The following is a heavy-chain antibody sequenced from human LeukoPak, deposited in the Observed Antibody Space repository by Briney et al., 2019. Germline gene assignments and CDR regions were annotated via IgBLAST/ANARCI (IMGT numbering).Heavy chain of an antibody. J-gene: IGHJ4*02. CDR2: IRSSSNII. CDR3: VGVRYNYGLSAY. D-gene: IGHD5-18*01. Sequence: GGSLRLSCAASGFTFSSYSMNWVRQAPGKGLEWVSYIRSSSNIIYYADSVKGRFTISRDNTKNSLYLQMNNLRADDTAIYYCVGVRYNYGLSAYWGQGTLVIVSS. CDR1: GFTFSSYS. V-gene: IGHV3-48*04.